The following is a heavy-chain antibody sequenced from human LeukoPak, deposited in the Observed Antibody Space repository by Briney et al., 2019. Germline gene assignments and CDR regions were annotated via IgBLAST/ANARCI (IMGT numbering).Heavy chain of an antibody. J-gene: IGHJ4*02. CDR1: GFTFSSYA. CDR3: ARGWYYYDSSGSYYFDY. CDR2: ISYDGSNK. V-gene: IGHV3-30-3*01. Sequence: GGSLRLSCAASGFTFSSYAMHWVRQAPGKGLEWVAVISYDGSNKYYADSVKGRFTISRDNSKNTLYLQMNGLRAEDTAVYYCARGWYYYDSSGSYYFDYWGQGTLVTVSS. D-gene: IGHD3-22*01.